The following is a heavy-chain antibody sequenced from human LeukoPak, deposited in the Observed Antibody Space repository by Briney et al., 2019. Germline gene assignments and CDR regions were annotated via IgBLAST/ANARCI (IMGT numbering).Heavy chain of an antibody. J-gene: IGHJ4*02. Sequence: GGSLRLSCAASGFTFSSYAMSWVRQAPGKGLEWVSAISGSGGSTYYADSVKGRFTISRDNSKNTLYLQMNSLRAEDTAVYYCAKGIHYYDSSGYRYWGQGTLVTVSS. CDR2: ISGSGGST. V-gene: IGHV3-23*01. D-gene: IGHD3-22*01. CDR3: AKGIHYYDSSGYRY. CDR1: GFTFSSYA.